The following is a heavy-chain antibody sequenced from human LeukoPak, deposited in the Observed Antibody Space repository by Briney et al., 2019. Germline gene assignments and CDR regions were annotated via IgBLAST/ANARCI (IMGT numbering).Heavy chain of an antibody. Sequence: PSETLSLICTVSGGAISSSDSCWGWIRQSPGKGLEWIGSMYYSGNIYDNPSLKSRVTISVDTSKNQFSLKLSSVTAADTAVYYCARGIIAVAGTGWFDPWGQGTLVTVSS. CDR1: GGAISSSDSC. V-gene: IGHV4-39*07. CDR2: MYYSGNI. J-gene: IGHJ5*02. CDR3: ARGIIAVAGTGWFDP. D-gene: IGHD6-19*01.